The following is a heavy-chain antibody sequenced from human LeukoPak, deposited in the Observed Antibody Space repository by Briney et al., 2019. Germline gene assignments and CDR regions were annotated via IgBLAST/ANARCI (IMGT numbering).Heavy chain of an antibody. D-gene: IGHD3-3*01. CDR3: ARGGIYDFWSGYDY. CDR1: VYTFTSYD. J-gene: IGHJ4*02. V-gene: IGHV1-8*01. CDR2: MNPNSGNT. Sequence: ASVKVSCKASVYTFTSYDINWVRQATGQGLEWMGWMNPNSGNTGYAQKFQGRVTMTRNTSISTAYMELSSLRSEDTAVYYCARGGIYDFWSGYDYWGQGTLVTVSS.